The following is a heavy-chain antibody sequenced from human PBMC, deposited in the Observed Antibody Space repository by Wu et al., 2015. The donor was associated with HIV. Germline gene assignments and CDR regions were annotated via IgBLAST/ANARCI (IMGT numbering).Heavy chain of an antibody. Sequence: QVQLVQSGAEVKKPGSSVKVSCKASGGTFSSYAISWVRQAPGQGLEWMGGIIPIFGTANYAQKFQGRVTITTDESTSTAYMELSSLRSEDTAVYYCASTVLWFGELLRDDAFDIWGQGTMVTVSS. CDR2: IIPIFGTA. CDR3: ASTVLWFGELLRDDAFDI. J-gene: IGHJ3*02. CDR1: GGTFSSYA. V-gene: IGHV1-69*05. D-gene: IGHD3-10*01.